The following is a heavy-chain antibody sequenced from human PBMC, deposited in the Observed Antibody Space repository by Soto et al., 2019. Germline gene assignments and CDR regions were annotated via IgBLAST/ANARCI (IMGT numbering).Heavy chain of an antibody. CDR2: LRSDGFGA. D-gene: IGHD1-26*01. Sequence: GGSLRLSCAASGFSLSPYWMHWVRQAPGGGLEWVSRLRSDGFGAAYADSVKGRFFISRDIARNTLFLQMNSLRADDTAVYHCAKNQGVELVPLATVDWFDPWGQGSVVTVSS. V-gene: IGHV3-74*03. CDR1: GFSLSPYW. J-gene: IGHJ5*02. CDR3: AKNQGVELVPLATVDWFDP.